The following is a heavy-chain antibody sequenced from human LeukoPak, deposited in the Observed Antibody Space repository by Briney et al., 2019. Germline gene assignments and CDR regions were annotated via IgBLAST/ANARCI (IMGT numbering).Heavy chain of an antibody. J-gene: IGHJ5*02. CDR2: ISYDGSNK. D-gene: IGHD2-21*02. Sequence: GGSLRLSCAASGFTFSSYAMHWVRQAPGKGLEWVAVISYDGSNKYYADSVKGRFTISRDNSKNTLYLQMNSLRAEDTAVYYCARGLEVVTAISQGWFDPWGQGTLVTVSP. CDR3: ARGLEVVTAISQGWFDP. CDR1: GFTFSSYA. V-gene: IGHV3-30-3*01.